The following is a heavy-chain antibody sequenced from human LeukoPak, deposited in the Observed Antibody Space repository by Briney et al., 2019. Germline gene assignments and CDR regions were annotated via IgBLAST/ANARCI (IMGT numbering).Heavy chain of an antibody. CDR1: GGTFSSYT. CDR3: AHGDYDWFDP. CDR2: IIPILGIT. Sequence: ASVKVSCKASGGTFSSYTISWVRQAPGQGLEWMGRIIPILGITNYAQKFQGRVTITADKSTSTAYMGLSSLRSEDTAVYYCAHGDYDWFDPWGQGTLVTVSS. V-gene: IGHV1-69*02. D-gene: IGHD4-17*01. J-gene: IGHJ5*02.